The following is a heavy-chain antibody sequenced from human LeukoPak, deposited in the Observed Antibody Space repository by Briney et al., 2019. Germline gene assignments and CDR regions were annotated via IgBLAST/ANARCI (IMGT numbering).Heavy chain of an antibody. CDR1: GGSISSYY. D-gene: IGHD2-21*01. CDR3: ARHSIASDGARLLDY. CDR2: IYYSGSTNY. V-gene: IGHV4-59*08. Sequence: SETLSLTCTVSGGSISSYYWSWIRQPPGKGLEWIGYIYYSGSTNYNYNPSLKSRVSMSVDTSKNQFSLKLTSVAAADTAVYYCARHSIASDGARLLDYWGRGTLVTVSS. J-gene: IGHJ4*02.